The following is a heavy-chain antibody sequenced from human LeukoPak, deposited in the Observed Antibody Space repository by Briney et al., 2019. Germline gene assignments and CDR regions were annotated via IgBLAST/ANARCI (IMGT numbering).Heavy chain of an antibody. CDR1: GFTFSSYA. D-gene: IGHD3-10*01. Sequence: GGSLRLSCAASGFTFSSYAMHWVRQAPGKGLEWVAVISYDGSNKYYADSVKGRFTISRDNSKNTLYLQMNSLRSEDTAVYYCARDYGSGSYYDYWGQGTLVTVSS. J-gene: IGHJ4*02. CDR2: ISYDGSNK. CDR3: ARDYGSGSYYDY. V-gene: IGHV3-30*04.